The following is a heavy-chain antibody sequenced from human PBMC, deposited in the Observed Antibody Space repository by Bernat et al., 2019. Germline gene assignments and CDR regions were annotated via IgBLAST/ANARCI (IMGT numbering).Heavy chain of an antibody. J-gene: IGHJ3*02. CDR3: AKDPVALDAFDI. CDR2: IRGSGGST. D-gene: IGHD5-12*01. Sequence: EVQLLESGGGLVQPGGSLRLSCAASGFTFSSYAMSWVRQAPGKGLEWVSAIRGSGGSTYYADSVKGRFTISRDNSKNTLYLQMNSLRAEDTAVYYCAKDPVALDAFDIWGQGTMVTVSS. V-gene: IGHV3-23*01. CDR1: GFTFSSYA.